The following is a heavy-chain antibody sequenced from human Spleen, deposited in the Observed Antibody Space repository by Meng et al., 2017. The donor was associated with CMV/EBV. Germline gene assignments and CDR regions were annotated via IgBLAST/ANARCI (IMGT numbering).Heavy chain of an antibody. V-gene: IGHV4-39*07. D-gene: IGHD3-9*01. Sequence: DCWGWLRQPPGKGLEWIGSIYYSGSTYYNPSLKSRVTISVDTSKNQFSLKLSSVTAADTAVYYCARDRPYYDILTGYQGTNWFDPWGQGTLVTVSS. CDR3: ARDRPYYDILTGYQGTNWFDP. CDR2: IYYSGST. CDR1: DC. J-gene: IGHJ5*02.